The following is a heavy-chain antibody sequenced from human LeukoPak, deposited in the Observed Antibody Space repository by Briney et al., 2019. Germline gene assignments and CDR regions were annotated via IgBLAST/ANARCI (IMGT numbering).Heavy chain of an antibody. V-gene: IGHV3-30-3*01. J-gene: IGHJ4*02. Sequence: GRSLRLSCAASGFTFTIYAVHWVRQAPGKGLEWVAVTDGSNTFYADSVKGRFTLSSDNSKNTLYLQMNGLRAEDTAVYYCAKDLIAGPPDYFDYWGQGTLVTVSS. D-gene: IGHD1-14*01. CDR3: AKDLIAGPPDYFDY. CDR1: GFTFTIYA. CDR2: TDGSNT.